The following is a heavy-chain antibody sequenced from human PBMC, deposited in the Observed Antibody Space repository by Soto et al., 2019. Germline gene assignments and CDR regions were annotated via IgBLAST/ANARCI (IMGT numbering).Heavy chain of an antibody. J-gene: IGHJ4*02. D-gene: IGHD4-17*01. CDR2: INPSGGST. CDR1: GYTFTSYY. V-gene: IGHV1-46*03. CDR3: ARSTHDYGADFDY. Sequence: ASVKVSCKASGYTFTSYYMHWVRQAPGQGLEWMGIINPSGGSTSYAQKFQGRVTMTRDTSTSTLYMELNSLRSEDTAVYYCARSTHDYGADFDYWGQGTLVTVSS.